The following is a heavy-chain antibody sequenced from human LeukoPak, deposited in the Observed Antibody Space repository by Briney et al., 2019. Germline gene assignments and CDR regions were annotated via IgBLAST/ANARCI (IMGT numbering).Heavy chain of an antibody. Sequence: ASVKVSCKAPGYTFSDNYIHWVRQAPGQGLEWMGWINPHSGGTNYGENFQGRVTLTRDTSISTAYMDLSSLISDDTAVYYCARGFMRVTAFDIWGQGTMVTVSS. D-gene: IGHD2-21*02. J-gene: IGHJ3*02. CDR3: ARGFMRVTAFDI. V-gene: IGHV1-2*02. CDR1: GYTFSDNY. CDR2: INPHSGGT.